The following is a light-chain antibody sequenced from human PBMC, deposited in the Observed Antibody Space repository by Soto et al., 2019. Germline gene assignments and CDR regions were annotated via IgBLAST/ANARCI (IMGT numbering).Light chain of an antibody. CDR1: SGHNTYA. CDR2: VNSDGSH. CDR3: QTWDTGIQV. V-gene: IGLV4-69*01. J-gene: IGLJ3*02. Sequence: QAVLTQSPSASASLGASVKLTCTLSSGHNTYAIAWHQQRPEKGPRYLMRVNSDGSHSKGDGIPDRFSGSSSGTERYLTISSLQSDDEADYYCQTWDTGIQVFGGGTKLTVL.